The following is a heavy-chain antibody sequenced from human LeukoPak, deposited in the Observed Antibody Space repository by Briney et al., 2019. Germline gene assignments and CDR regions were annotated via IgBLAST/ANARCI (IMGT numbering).Heavy chain of an antibody. Sequence: SETLSLTCTVSGGSISSYYWSWIQQPAGKGLQWIGRIYTSGSTNYNPSLKSRVTMSVDTSKNQFSLKLSSVTAADTAVYYCARVPPHDYVWGSYRRNWYFDLWGRGTLVTVSS. J-gene: IGHJ2*01. CDR2: IYTSGST. CDR3: ARVPPHDYVWGSYRRNWYFDL. V-gene: IGHV4-4*07. D-gene: IGHD3-16*02. CDR1: GGSISSYY.